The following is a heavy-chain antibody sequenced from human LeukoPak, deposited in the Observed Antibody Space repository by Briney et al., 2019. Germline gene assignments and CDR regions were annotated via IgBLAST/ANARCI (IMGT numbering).Heavy chain of an antibody. V-gene: IGHV1-2*02. CDR2: INPNSGGT. J-gene: IGHJ4*02. CDR1: GYTLTGYY. D-gene: IGHD1-1*01. CDR3: ARDLIQLELYYFDY. Sequence: ASVKVSCKASGYTLTGYYMHWVRQAPGQGLEWMGWINPNSGGTNYAQKFQGRVTMTRDTSISTAYMELSRLRSDDTAVYYCARDLIQLELYYFDYWGQGTLVTVPS.